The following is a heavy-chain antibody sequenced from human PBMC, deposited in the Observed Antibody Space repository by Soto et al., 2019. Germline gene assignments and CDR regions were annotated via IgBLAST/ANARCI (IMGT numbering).Heavy chain of an antibody. D-gene: IGHD6-19*01. CDR1: GFTFSSYW. CDR2: INSDGSGI. Sequence: SLRLSCAASGFTFSSYWMHWVRQAPGKGLVWVSRINSDGSGISYADSVKGRFTISRDNAKNTLYLQMNSLRVEDTAVYYCARETGYSSGWRQDYWGQGTLVTVSS. CDR3: ARETGYSSGWRQDY. J-gene: IGHJ4*02. V-gene: IGHV3-74*01.